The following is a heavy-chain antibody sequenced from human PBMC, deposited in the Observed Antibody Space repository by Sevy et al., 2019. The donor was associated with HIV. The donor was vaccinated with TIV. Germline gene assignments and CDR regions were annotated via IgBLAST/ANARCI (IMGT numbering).Heavy chain of an antibody. CDR3: ARDVRRLGELFPYYY. V-gene: IGHV3-11*01. CDR1: GFTFSDYY. J-gene: IGHJ4*02. D-gene: IGHD3-16*01. CDR2: ISSSGSTI. Sequence: GGSLRFSCAASGFTFSDYYMSWIRQAPGKGLEWVSYISSSGSTIYYADSVKGRFTISRDNAKNSLYLQMNSLRAEDTAVYYCARDVRRLGELFPYYYWGQGTLVTVSS.